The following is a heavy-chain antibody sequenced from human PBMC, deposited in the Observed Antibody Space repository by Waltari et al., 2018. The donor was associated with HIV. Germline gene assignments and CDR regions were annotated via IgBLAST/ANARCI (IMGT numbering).Heavy chain of an antibody. CDR3: ATLYSDYGDY. J-gene: IGHJ4*02. CDR2: ISGRGDST. D-gene: IGHD4-17*01. Sequence: VRQAPGKGLEWVSRISGRGDSTNYADSVKGRFTISRDNSKNTLSLQITSLRVDDTAVYYCATLYSDYGDYWGQGALVTVSS. V-gene: IGHV3-23*01.